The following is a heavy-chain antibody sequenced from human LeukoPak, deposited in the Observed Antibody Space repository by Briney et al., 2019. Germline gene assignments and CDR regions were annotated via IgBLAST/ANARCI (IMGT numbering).Heavy chain of an antibody. CDR3: ARASYYYDTSGLGAFDV. V-gene: IGHV3-9*01. CDR2: INWNSDRI. D-gene: IGHD3-22*01. Sequence: PGGSLRLSCAASGFIFGDYGMYWVRQAPGKGLEWVSGINWNSDRIGYADSVKGRFAISRDNAKNSLYMQMNSVRAEDTDLYYCARASYYYDTSGLGAFDVWGQGTTVVVSS. J-gene: IGHJ3*01. CDR1: GFIFGDYG.